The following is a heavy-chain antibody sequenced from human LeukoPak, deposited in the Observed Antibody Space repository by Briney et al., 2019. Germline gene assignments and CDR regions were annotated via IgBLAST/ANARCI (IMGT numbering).Heavy chain of an antibody. CDR1: GYSISSGYY. J-gene: IGHJ4*02. Sequence: SETLSLTCTVSGYSISSGYYWGWIRQPPGKGLEWIGSIYHSGSTYYSPSLKSRVTISVDTSKNQFSLKLSSVTAADTAVYYCARGSTITMIVVVKNYYFDYWGQGTLVTVSS. CDR3: ARGSTITMIVVVKNYYFDY. V-gene: IGHV4-38-2*02. D-gene: IGHD3-22*01. CDR2: IYHSGST.